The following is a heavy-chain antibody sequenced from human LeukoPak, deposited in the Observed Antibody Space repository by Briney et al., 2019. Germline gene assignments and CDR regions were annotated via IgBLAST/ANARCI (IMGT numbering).Heavy chain of an antibody. Sequence: GGSRKLSCAGFGLTFGDYGMHWVRQAPGKGLEWVAVIWYDGSNKYYADSVKGRFTISRDNSKNTVYLQMNSLRAEDTAVYYCARGPHIVVVTATDYWGQGTLVTVSS. V-gene: IGHV3-33*01. CDR1: GLTFGDYG. J-gene: IGHJ4*02. CDR3: ARGPHIVVVTATDY. CDR2: IWYDGSNK. D-gene: IGHD2-21*02.